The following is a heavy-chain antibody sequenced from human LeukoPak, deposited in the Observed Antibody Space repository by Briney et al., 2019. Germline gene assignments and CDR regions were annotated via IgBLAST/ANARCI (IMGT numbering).Heavy chain of an antibody. V-gene: IGHV5-10-1*01. D-gene: IGHD6-19*01. J-gene: IGHJ4*02. CDR2: IDPSVSYT. Sequence: GESLRISCKGSGYRFTSYWISWVRQMPGKGLGWMGRIDPSVSYTNYSPSFRGHVTTSADKSISTAYLQWSSLKASDTAMYYCARHPSYTSGWPPDYWGQGTLVTVSS. CDR3: ARHPSYTSGWPPDY. CDR1: GYRFTSYW.